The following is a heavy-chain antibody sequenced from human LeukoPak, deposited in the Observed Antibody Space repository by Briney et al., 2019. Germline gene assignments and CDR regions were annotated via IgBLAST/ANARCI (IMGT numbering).Heavy chain of an antibody. CDR3: ASSPSPYYYMDV. CDR1: GFTFSDYY. V-gene: IGHV3-11*01. J-gene: IGHJ6*03. CDR2: ISSSGTTI. Sequence: GGSLRLSCAASGFTFSDYYMSWIRQAPGKGLEWVSYISSSGTTIYYADSVKGRFTIPRDNAKNSLYLQMNSLRAEDTAVDYCASSPSPYYYMDVWGKGTTVTVSS.